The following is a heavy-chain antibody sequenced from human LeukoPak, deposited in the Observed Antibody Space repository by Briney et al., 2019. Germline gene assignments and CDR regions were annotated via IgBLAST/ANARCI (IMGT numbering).Heavy chain of an antibody. V-gene: IGHV4-34*01. D-gene: IGHD3-3*01. CDR1: GGSFSGYY. CDR2: FNHSGSA. Sequence: SETLSLTCAVYGGSFSGYYWSWIRQPPGKGLEWIGEFNHSGSANYNPSLKSRVTISVDTSKNQFSLKLSSVTAADTAVYYCARDSPNYDFWSGYYLYYFVYWGQGTLVTVSS. J-gene: IGHJ4*02. CDR3: ARDSPNYDFWSGYYLYYFVY.